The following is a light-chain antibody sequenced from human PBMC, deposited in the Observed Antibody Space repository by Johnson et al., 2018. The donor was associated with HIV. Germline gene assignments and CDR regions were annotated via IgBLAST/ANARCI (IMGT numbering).Light chain of an antibody. Sequence: QLVLTQPPSVSAAPGQKVTISCSRNYSNFGNNYVSWYQQLPGTAPKLLIYEKNKRPSGIPDRFSASKSGTSATLDITGLQTGDEADYYWAAWDSGLGAHYVFGTGTKVTVL. J-gene: IGLJ1*01. CDR2: EKN. V-gene: IGLV1-51*02. CDR3: AAWDSGLGAHYV. CDR1: YSNFGNNY.